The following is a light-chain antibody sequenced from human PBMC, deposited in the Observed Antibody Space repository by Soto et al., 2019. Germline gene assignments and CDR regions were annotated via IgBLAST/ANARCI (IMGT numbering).Light chain of an antibody. CDR3: QQTYNPPRT. V-gene: IGKV1-39*01. CDR1: ETIASY. J-gene: IGKJ1*01. Sequence: DIQMTQSPSSLSASVGDRVTITCRASETIASYLNWYQQRPGKAPKLLIYAASSLQSGVPSRIGGSGSGTDFTLTITSLQPEDFATYDCQQTYNPPRTFGQGTRL. CDR2: AAS.